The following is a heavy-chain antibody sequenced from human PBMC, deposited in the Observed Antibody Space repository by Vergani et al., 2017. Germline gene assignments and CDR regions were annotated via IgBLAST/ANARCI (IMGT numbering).Heavy chain of an antibody. CDR3: ASSKGYKALHDAFDL. CDR2: ISYDGSHN. Sequence: VQLLESGGGLVKPGGSLRLSCAASGFSFSHYAMHWVRQAPGKGLEWVAVISYDGSHNYYADSVKGRFTISRDNSKNTLYLQMNSLRAEDTAVYYCASSKGYKALHDAFDLWGQGTMVSVSS. D-gene: IGHD1-1*01. CDR1: GFSFSHYA. V-gene: IGHV3-30*04. J-gene: IGHJ3*01.